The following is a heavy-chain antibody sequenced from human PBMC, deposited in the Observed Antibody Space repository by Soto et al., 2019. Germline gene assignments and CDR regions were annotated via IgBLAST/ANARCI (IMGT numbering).Heavy chain of an antibody. CDR2: TYYRSKWYN. CDR3: AREASILWFGEFSPYYYGKEV. CDR1: GDSVSSNSAA. D-gene: IGHD3-10*01. J-gene: IGHJ6*02. Sequence: SQTLSLTCVISGDSVSSNSAAWNWIRQSPSRGLEWLGRTYYRSKWYNDYAVSVKSRITINPDTSKNQFSLQLNSVTPEDTAVYYCAREASILWFGEFSPYYYGKEVWSQGTTVIVSS. V-gene: IGHV6-1*01.